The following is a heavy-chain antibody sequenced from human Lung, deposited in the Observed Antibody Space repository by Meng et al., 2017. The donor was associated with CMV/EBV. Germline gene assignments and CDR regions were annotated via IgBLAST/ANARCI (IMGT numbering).Heavy chain of an antibody. CDR2: ISGSGSRL. V-gene: IGHV3-23*01. CDR1: GFTFSNYA. J-gene: IGHJ4*02. D-gene: IGHD3-22*01. Sequence: SCAASGFTFSNYAMSWVRQAPGKGLEWVSDISGSGSRLYYADSVTGRFTISRDNSKNTLYLQMNSLRDEDTAVYYCAKTEYYDSSGYDKWGQGTLVTVSS. CDR3: AKTEYYDSSGYDK.